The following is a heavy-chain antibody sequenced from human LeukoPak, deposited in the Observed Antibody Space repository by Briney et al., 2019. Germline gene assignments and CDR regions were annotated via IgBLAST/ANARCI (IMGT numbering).Heavy chain of an antibody. V-gene: IGHV1-69*13. J-gene: IGHJ5*02. CDR3: AREVITETTLGWFDP. Sequence: ASVKVSCKASGGTFRTDAIAWIRQAPGEGLERMGGIIPFIGAPNFAQRFHGRVTITADETTSTVYMELSSLRSEDTAVYYCAREVITETTLGWFDPWGQGTLITVSS. CDR1: GGTFRTDA. CDR2: IIPFIGAP. D-gene: IGHD1-7*01.